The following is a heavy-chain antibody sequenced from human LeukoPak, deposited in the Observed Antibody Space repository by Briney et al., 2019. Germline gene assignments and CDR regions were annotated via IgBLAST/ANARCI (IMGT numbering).Heavy chain of an antibody. D-gene: IGHD3-22*01. V-gene: IGHV3-21*01. CDR1: GFTFSTYT. J-gene: IGHJ4*02. CDR2: ISSSSSYI. CDR3: ARKPSDSSGYSYD. Sequence: GGSLRLSCAASGFTFSTYTMNWVRQAPGKGLEWVSSISSSSSYIYYADSVKGRFTISRDNAKNSLYLQMNSLRAEDTAVYYCARKPSDSSGYSYDWGQGTLVTVSS.